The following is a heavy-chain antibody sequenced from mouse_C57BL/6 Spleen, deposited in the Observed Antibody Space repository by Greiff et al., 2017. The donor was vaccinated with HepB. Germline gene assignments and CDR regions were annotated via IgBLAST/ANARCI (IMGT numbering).Heavy chain of an antibody. CDR1: GYSFTGYF. V-gene: IGHV1-20*01. CDR3: ARDLAWFAY. Sequence: VQLQQSGPELVKPGDSVKITCKASGYSFTGYFMNWVMQSHGKSLEWIGRINPYNGDTFYNQKFKGKATLTVDKSSSTAHMELRSLTSEDSAVYYCARDLAWFAYWGQGTLVTVSA. CDR2: INPYNGDT. J-gene: IGHJ3*01.